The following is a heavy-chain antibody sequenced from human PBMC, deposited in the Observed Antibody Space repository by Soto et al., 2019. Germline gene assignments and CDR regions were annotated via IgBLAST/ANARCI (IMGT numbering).Heavy chain of an antibody. CDR2: ISGSGRST. CDR3: ARAAYGSGSYYAPYYYYAMDV. V-gene: IGHV3-23*01. J-gene: IGHJ6*02. Sequence: EVQLLESGGGSVQPGGSLRLSCSASGFTFSNYAMSWVRQAPGKGLEWVASISGSGRSTNYADSVKGRFTISRDNSKNTLAVQMSSLRAEDTAVYFCARAAYGSGSYYAPYYYYAMDVWGQGTTVTVSS. CDR1: GFTFSNYA. D-gene: IGHD3-10*01.